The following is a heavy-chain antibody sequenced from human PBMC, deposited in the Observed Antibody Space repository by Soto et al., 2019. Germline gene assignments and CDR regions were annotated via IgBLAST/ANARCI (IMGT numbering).Heavy chain of an antibody. V-gene: IGHV1-18*01. CDR1: GYTFTTYD. CDR2: ISAFNGNT. D-gene: IGHD2-8*01. J-gene: IGHJ6*03. Sequence: QVQLVQSGAEVKKSGASVKVSCKASGYTFTTYDISWVRQAPGQGLEWMGWISAFNGNTNYAQKHQGRVPKTTDTSMSTAYMERMSLRYDDTAVYYCARAVSHFYHYYYMDVWGKGTTVTVSS. CDR3: ARAVSHFYHYYYMDV.